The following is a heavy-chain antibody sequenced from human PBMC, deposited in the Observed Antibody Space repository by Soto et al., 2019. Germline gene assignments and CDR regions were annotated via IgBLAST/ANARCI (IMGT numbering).Heavy chain of an antibody. V-gene: IGHV1-3*01. CDR1: GYTFTSYT. D-gene: IGHD2-8*01. Sequence: QVQLVQSGAEVRKPGASVKISCRASGYTFTSYTIHWVRQAAGQRLEWMGWINVGNGDIKYSQNFQGRVTISRDTSANTAYMELSSLRSEDTAVYYCARDLSWPLVCFDSWGQGTLVTVSS. CDR2: INVGNGDI. CDR3: ARDLSWPLVCFDS. J-gene: IGHJ4*02.